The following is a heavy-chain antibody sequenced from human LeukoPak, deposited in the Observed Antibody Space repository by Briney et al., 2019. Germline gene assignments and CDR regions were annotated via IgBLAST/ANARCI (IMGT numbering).Heavy chain of an antibody. D-gene: IGHD2-15*01. CDR3: ATSSGVAYCSGGSCYSTAFDI. CDR2: INPNSGGT. CDR1: GYTFTSYG. J-gene: IGHJ3*02. Sequence: GASVKVSCKASGYTFTSYGISWVRQAPGQGLEWMGRINPNSGGTNYAQKFQGRVTMTRDTSISTAYMELSRLRSDDTAVYYCATSSGVAYCSGGSCYSTAFDIWGQGTMVTVSS. V-gene: IGHV1-2*06.